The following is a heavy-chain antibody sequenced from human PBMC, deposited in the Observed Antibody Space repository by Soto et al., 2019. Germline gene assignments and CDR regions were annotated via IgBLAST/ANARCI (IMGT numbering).Heavy chain of an antibody. J-gene: IGHJ6*03. CDR3: AKALATTVTTRHYYMDV. CDR2: ISGSGGST. D-gene: IGHD4-17*01. V-gene: IGHV3-23*01. Sequence: EVQLLESGGGLVQPGGSLRLSCAASGFTFSSYAMSWVRQAPGKGLEWVSAISGSGGSTYYADSVKGRFTISRDNSKNTMYLQINSLRAEDTAVYYGAKALATTVTTRHYYMDVWGKGTTVTVSS. CDR1: GFTFSSYA.